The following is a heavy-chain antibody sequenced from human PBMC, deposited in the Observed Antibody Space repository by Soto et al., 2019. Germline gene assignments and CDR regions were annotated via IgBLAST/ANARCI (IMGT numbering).Heavy chain of an antibody. D-gene: IGHD2-21*01. CDR3: ARVMVAILSWFDP. J-gene: IGHJ5*02. CDR1: GFSFVSYW. Sequence: EVQLAESGGGLVLTGGSLRLSCAASGFSFVSYWMHWVRQVPGEGLAWVSRINGNADNSDYADSVKGRFTISRDNAMNRLYLQMNSLRAEDTAVYYCARVMVAILSWFDPWGQGPLVTVSS. V-gene: IGHV3-74*01. CDR2: INGNADNS.